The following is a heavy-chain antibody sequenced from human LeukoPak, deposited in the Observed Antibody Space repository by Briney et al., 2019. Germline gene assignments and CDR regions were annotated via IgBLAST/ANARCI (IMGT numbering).Heavy chain of an antibody. CDR1: GFTVSSKY. D-gene: IGHD3-22*01. J-gene: IGHJ4*02. CDR2: IRSKANSYAT. V-gene: IGHV3-73*01. CDR3: TRHGHDSSGYYYLDH. Sequence: GGSLRPSCAASGFTVSSKYMSWVRQASGKGLEWVGRIRSKANSYATAYAASVKGRFTISRDDSKNTAYLQMNSLKTEDTAVYYCTRHGHDSSGYYYLDHWGQGTLVTVSS.